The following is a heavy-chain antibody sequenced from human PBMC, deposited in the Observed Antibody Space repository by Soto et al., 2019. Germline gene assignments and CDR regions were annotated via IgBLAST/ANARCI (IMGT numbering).Heavy chain of an antibody. CDR3: AKPGRYCSGGSCYEVLDY. J-gene: IGHJ4*02. CDR1: GFTFSSYA. Sequence: GGSLRRSCAASGFTFSSYAMTWVRQAPGKGLEWVSAITGSGASTYYADSVKGRFSISRDNSKNTLYLQMNSLRAEDTAVYYCAKPGRYCSGGSCYEVLDYWGQGT. CDR2: ITGSGAST. D-gene: IGHD2-15*01. V-gene: IGHV3-23*01.